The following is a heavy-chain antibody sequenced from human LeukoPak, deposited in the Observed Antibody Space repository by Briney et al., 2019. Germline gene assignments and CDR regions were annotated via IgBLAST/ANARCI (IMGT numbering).Heavy chain of an antibody. Sequence: PGESLRLSCAASGFTVSSNYMSWVRQAPGKWLEWVSMIYAGGSTYYPDSVKGRFTISRDNSKNTLYLQMNSLRAEDTAVYYCARDWRVRGVIISVPVYWGQGTLVTVSS. J-gene: IGHJ4*02. CDR2: IYAGGST. CDR3: ARDWRVRGVIISVPVY. V-gene: IGHV3-66*01. CDR1: GFTVSSNY. D-gene: IGHD3-10*01.